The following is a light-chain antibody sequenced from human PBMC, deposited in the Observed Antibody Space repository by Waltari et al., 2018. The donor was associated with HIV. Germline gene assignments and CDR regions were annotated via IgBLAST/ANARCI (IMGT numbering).Light chain of an antibody. V-gene: IGLV1-40*01. Sequence: QSVLTQPPSVSGAPGQSVSISCTGTTSNIETPYDVHWYQQLPGAAPKLLVYGNNNRPSGVPARFSVSKSGTSASLAITGLQSEDEAFYYCQSYDSSLTAVIFGGGTKLTVL. CDR3: QSYDSSLTAVI. CDR1: TSNIETPYD. CDR2: GNN. J-gene: IGLJ2*01.